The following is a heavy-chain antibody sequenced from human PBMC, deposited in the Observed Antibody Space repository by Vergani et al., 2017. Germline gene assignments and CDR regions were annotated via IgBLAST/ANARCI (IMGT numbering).Heavy chain of an antibody. CDR1: GGTFSSYT. V-gene: IGHV1-69*08. CDR2: IIPILGIA. CDR3: AREGDVDTAMVTGYYYGMDF. J-gene: IGHJ6*02. Sequence: QVQLVQSGAEVKKPGSSVKVSCKASGGTFSSYTISWVRQAPGQGLEWMGRIIPILGIANYAQKFQGRVTITADKSTSTAYMELSSLRSEDTAVYYCAREGDVDTAMVTGYYYGMDFWGQGTTVTVSS. D-gene: IGHD5-18*01.